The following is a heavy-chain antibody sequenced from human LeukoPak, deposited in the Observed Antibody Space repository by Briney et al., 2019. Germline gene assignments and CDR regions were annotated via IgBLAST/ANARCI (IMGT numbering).Heavy chain of an antibody. CDR1: GFTFTTYW. Sequence: GGSLRLSCAASGFTFTTYWMSWVRQAPGKGLEWVAHIKQDGTEKYYVDSVKGRFTISRDNTKNSLYLQMNSLRTEDTALYYCATGRYFDWPEVFKYWGQGTLVIVSS. D-gene: IGHD3-9*01. CDR3: ATGRYFDWPEVFKY. CDR2: IKQDGTEK. V-gene: IGHV3-7*03. J-gene: IGHJ4*02.